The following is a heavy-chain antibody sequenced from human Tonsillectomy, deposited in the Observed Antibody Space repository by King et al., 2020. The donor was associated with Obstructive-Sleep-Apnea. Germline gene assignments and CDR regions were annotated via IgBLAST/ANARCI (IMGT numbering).Heavy chain of an antibody. CDR3: ARARCTSTSCYFDY. CDR2: IKQAGSEK. Sequence: EVQLVESGGGLVQPGGSLRLSCAASGFTFNSYWMSWVRQAPGKGLEWVANIKQAGSEKYYVDSVKGRFTISRDNAKNSLYLRMNSLRAEDTAVYYCARARCTSTSCYFDYWGQGTLVTVSS. J-gene: IGHJ4*02. V-gene: IGHV3-7*01. CDR1: GFTFNSYW. D-gene: IGHD2-2*01.